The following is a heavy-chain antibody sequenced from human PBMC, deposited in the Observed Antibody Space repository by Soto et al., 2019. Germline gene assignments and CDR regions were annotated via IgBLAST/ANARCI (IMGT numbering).Heavy chain of an antibody. CDR3: ASFSWYEGASISNYYTEY. CDR2: ISYTGNT. CDR1: GDSISSRSYY. J-gene: IGHJ6*03. D-gene: IGHD6-13*01. Sequence: LQESGPGLVKPSETLSLTCSVFGDSISSRSYYWPWIRRPPGMGLEWIASISYTGNTYDSPPLTRRAALSGDTSKNQLTLKLSFVTAADTAVYYCASFSWYEGASISNYYTEYGGTGATVPVSS. V-gene: IGHV4-39*01.